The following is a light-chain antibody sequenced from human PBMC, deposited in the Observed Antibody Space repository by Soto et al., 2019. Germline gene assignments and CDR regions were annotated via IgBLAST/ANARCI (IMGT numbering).Light chain of an antibody. J-gene: IGLJ3*02. CDR2: LNSDGSH. CDR3: QTWGTGTWV. V-gene: IGLV4-69*01. CDR1: SGHSSYA. Sequence: ELTQSPSASASLGASVKLTCTLSSGHSSYAIAWHQQQPEKGPRYLMKLNSDGSHSKGDGIPDRFSGSSSGAERYLTISSLQSEDEADYYCQTWGTGTWVFGGGTKLTVL.